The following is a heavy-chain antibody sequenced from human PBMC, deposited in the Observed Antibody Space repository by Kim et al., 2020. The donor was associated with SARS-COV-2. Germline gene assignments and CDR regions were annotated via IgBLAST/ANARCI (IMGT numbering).Heavy chain of an antibody. V-gene: IGHV4-4*07. Sequence: SETLSLTCTVSGDSLSSDYWSWNRQPAGKGLEWIGRIYTSGRTNYNLSLQSRVTMSVDMSKNQFSLQLRSVTSADTAVYYFARSLVHWGQGTLVTVPS. CDR1: GDSLSSDY. D-gene: IGHD2-2*01. CDR3: ARSLVH. J-gene: IGHJ4*02. CDR2: IYTSGRT.